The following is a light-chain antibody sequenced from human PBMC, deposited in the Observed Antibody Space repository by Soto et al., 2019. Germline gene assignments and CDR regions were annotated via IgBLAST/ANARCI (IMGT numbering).Light chain of an antibody. Sequence: QSALTQPASVSGSPGQSITISCTGTSSDVGGYNYVSWFQQHPGKAPKVMIYDVSDRPSGVSNRFSGSKSGNTASLTISGLQAEDEADYYCSSSTTNSPPVAFGGGTKLTVL. V-gene: IGLV2-14*01. CDR3: SSSTTNSPPVA. J-gene: IGLJ2*01. CDR2: DVS. CDR1: SSDVGGYNY.